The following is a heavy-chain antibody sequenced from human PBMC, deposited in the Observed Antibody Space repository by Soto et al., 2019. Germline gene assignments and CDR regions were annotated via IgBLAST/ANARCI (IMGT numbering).Heavy chain of an antibody. V-gene: IGHV5-10-1*01. CDR1: VYGFTSYV. Sequence: RXESLKVTWQCSVYGFTSYVISWLLELPGKGLEWMGRIDPSDSYTNYSPSFQGHVTTSADKSISTAYLQWSSLKASDTAMYYCASDSDRSGYGYRMEVWGPGTTVTVFS. J-gene: IGHJ6*02. CDR3: ASDSDRSGYGYRMEV. CDR2: IDPSDSYT. D-gene: IGHD5-12*01.